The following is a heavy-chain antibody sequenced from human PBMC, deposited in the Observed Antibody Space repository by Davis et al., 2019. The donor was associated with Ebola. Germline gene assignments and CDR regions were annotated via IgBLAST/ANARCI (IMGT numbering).Heavy chain of an antibody. J-gene: IGHJ6*02. D-gene: IGHD5-18*01. CDR1: GYTFTSYG. CDR2: ISAYNGNT. CDR3: ARVTGGTAMVYYYYYGMDV. V-gene: IGHV1-18*01. Sequence: AASVKVSCKASGYTFTSYGISWVRQAPGQGLEWMGWISAYNGNTNYAQKLQGRVTMTTDTSTSTAYMELSSLRPEDTAVYYCARVTGGTAMVYYYYYGMDVWGQGTTVTVSS.